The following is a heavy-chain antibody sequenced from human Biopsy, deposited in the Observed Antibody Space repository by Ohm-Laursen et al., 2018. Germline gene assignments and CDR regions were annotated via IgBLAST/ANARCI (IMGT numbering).Heavy chain of an antibody. CDR2: IYYSGTT. V-gene: IGHV4-59*07. Sequence: SDTLSLTCTVSGESMGTYYWSWIRQPPGKVMEWIASIYYSGTTHKNPSLKSRVTISVDTSQGLLSLDLSSVTAADTAVYYCARVRGGFLEWFDYWGRGTLVTVSS. CDR1: GESMGTYY. CDR3: ARVRGGFLEWFDY. D-gene: IGHD3-3*01. J-gene: IGHJ5*01.